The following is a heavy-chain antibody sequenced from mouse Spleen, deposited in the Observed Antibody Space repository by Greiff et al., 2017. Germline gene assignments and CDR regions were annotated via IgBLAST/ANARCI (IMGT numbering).Heavy chain of an antibody. J-gene: IGHJ4*01. CDR3: ARYRPGNYYAMDY. Sequence: EVKLQESGGGLVQPGGSLSLSCAASGFTFTDYYMSWVRQPPGKALEWLGFIRNKANGYTTEYSASVKGRFTISRDNSQSILYLQMNALRAEDSATYYCARYRPGNYYAMDYWGQGTSVTVSS. CDR2: IRNKANGYTT. CDR1: GFTFTDYY. V-gene: IGHV7-3*01.